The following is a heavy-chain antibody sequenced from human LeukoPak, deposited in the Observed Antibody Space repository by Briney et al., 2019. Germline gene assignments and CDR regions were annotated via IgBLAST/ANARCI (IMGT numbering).Heavy chain of an antibody. Sequence: ASVKVSCKASGYTFTSYGLTWVRQAPGQGLEWMGWISAYNGDTNYAQKLQGRVTMTTDTSTSTAYMELSSLRSEDTAVYYCARAGGSKYPFDPWGQGTLVTVSS. D-gene: IGHD2/OR15-2a*01. CDR2: ISAYNGDT. V-gene: IGHV1-18*01. CDR3: ARAGGSKYPFDP. CDR1: GYTFTSYG. J-gene: IGHJ5*02.